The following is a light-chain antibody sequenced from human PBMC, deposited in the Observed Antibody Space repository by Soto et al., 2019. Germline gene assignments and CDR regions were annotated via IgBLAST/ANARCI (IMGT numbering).Light chain of an antibody. CDR3: QKYNSAPLT. V-gene: IGKV1-27*01. CDR1: QGIAPY. CDR2: AAS. J-gene: IGKJ4*01. Sequence: DVQMTQSPSSLSASVGDRVTITCRARQGIAPYLAWFEQKPGKVPKLLIYAASTLQSGVPYRFSGSESVTAFNLTIISLQPEDVVTNYCQKYNSAPLTFNGGTKVEIK.